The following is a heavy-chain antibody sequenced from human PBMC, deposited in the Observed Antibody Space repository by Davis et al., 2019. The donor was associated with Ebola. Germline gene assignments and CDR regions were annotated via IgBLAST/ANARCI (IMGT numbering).Heavy chain of an antibody. CDR3: AKGHDILTGYGNDAFDI. Sequence: GGSLRLSCEASGFTFSSSDMHWLRQAPGKGLEWVAVISFDASNKDYAASVKGRFTVSRDNSKNTLYLQMNSLRAEDTAVYYCAKGHDILTGYGNDAFDIWGQGTMVTVSS. V-gene: IGHV3-30-3*01. CDR2: ISFDASNK. J-gene: IGHJ3*02. CDR1: GFTFSSSD. D-gene: IGHD3-9*01.